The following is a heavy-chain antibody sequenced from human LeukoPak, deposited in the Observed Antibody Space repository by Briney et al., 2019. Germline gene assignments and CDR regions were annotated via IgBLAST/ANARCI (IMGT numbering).Heavy chain of an antibody. D-gene: IGHD3-10*01. Sequence: SETLSLTCAVYGGSFSGYYWSWIRQPPGKGLEWIGEINHSGSTNYNPSLKSRVTISVDTSKNQFSLKLSSVTAADTAVYYCARAFRRMVRHPFDYWGQRTLATVSS. J-gene: IGHJ4*02. CDR2: INHSGST. V-gene: IGHV4-34*01. CDR3: ARAFRRMVRHPFDY. CDR1: GGSFSGYY.